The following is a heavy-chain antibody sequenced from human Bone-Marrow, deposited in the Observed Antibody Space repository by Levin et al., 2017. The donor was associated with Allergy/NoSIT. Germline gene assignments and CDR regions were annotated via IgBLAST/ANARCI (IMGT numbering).Heavy chain of an antibody. CDR1: GFTFSSYS. CDR2: ISSSSSYI. Sequence: GGSLRLSCAASGFTFSSYSMNWVRQAPGKGLEWVSSISSSSSYIYYADSVKGRFTISRDNAKNSLYLQMNSLRAEDTAVYYCAYGELERLNLNLPLDYWGQGTLVTVSS. D-gene: IGHD1-1*01. CDR3: AYGELERLNLNLPLDY. J-gene: IGHJ4*02. V-gene: IGHV3-21*01.